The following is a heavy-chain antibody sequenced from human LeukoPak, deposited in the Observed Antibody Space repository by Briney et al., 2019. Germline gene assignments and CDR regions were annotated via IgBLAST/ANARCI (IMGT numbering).Heavy chain of an antibody. CDR2: IYYSGST. D-gene: IGHD6-19*01. CDR1: GGSISSYY. J-gene: IGHJ6*03. Sequence: KTSEALSLTCTVSGGSISSYYWSWIRQPPGKGLEWIGYIYYSGSTNYNPSLKSRVTISVDTSKNQFSLKLSSVTAADTAVYYCARAWGIAVAGTLAPRRGYYMDVWGKGTTVTVSS. CDR3: ARAWGIAVAGTLAPRRGYYMDV. V-gene: IGHV4-59*01.